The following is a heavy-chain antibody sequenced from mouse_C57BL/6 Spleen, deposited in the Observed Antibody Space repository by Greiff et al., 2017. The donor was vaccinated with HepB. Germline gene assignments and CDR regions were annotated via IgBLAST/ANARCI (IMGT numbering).Heavy chain of an antibody. Sequence: QVQLQQSVTELVKPGASVKLSCKASGYTFTSYWMHWVKQRPGQGLEWIGNINPSNGGTNYNEKFKSKATLSVDKSSSTAYMQLSSLTSEDSAVYYCARSTGTLDYAMDYWGQRTSVTVSS. CDR2: INPSNGGT. J-gene: IGHJ4*01. CDR3: ARSTGTLDYAMDY. V-gene: IGHV1-53*01. D-gene: IGHD4-1*01. CDR1: GYTFTSYW.